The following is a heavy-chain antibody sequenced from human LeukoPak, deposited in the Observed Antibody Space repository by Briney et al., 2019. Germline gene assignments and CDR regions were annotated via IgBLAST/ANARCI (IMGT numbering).Heavy chain of an antibody. V-gene: IGHV3-23*01. D-gene: IGHD3-3*01. J-gene: IGHJ4*02. CDR1: GFTFSSYA. CDR2: ISGSGGST. CDR3: ARDSRTIFGVLTS. Sequence: SWGSLRLSCAASGFTFSSYAMSWVRQAPGKGLEWVSAISGSGGSTYYADSVKGRFTISRDNSKNTLYLQMNSLRAEDTAVYYCARDSRTIFGVLTSWGQGTLVTVSS.